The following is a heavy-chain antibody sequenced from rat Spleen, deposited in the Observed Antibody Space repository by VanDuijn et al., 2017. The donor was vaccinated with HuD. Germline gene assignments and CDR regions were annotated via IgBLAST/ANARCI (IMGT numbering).Heavy chain of an antibody. CDR1: GFTFSDYY. CDR3: ARRHYGYTDYFDY. V-gene: IGHV5-29*01. Sequence: EVQLVESDGGLVQPGRSMKLSCAASGFTFSDYYMAWVRQAPTKGLEWVATISSDGITYYRDSVKGRFTISRDNAKSTLYLQMDSLRSEDTATYYCARRHYGYTDYFDYWGQGVMVTVSS. CDR2: ISSDGIT. D-gene: IGHD1-9*01. J-gene: IGHJ2*01.